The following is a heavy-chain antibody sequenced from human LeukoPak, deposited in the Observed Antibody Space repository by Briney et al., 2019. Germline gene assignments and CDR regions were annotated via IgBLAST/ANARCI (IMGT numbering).Heavy chain of an antibody. V-gene: IGHV3-21*01. D-gene: IGHD3-22*01. Sequence: PGGSLRLSCAASGFTFSSYAMHWVRQAPGKGLEWVSSISSSSSYIYYADSVKGRFTISRDNAKNSLYLQMNSLRAEDTAVYYCARDGYYDSRPDYWGQGTLVTVSS. CDR2: ISSSSSYI. CDR1: GFTFSSYA. J-gene: IGHJ4*02. CDR3: ARDGYYDSRPDY.